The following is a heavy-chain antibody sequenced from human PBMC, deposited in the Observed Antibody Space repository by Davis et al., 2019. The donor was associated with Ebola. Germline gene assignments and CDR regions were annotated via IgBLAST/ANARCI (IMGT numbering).Heavy chain of an antibody. CDR1: GGSISSSSYY. Sequence: PSETLSPTCTVPGGSISSSSYYWGWIRQPPETGLEWIGTMSYSGRTYYNPPLKSRLNISVGTSQNQFSLKVTSVTAADTAVYYCAKLKGAADLNWFDLWGQGTLVTVSS. CDR3: AKLKGAADLNWFDL. J-gene: IGHJ5*02. D-gene: IGHD6-13*01. V-gene: IGHV4-39*01. CDR2: MSYSGRT.